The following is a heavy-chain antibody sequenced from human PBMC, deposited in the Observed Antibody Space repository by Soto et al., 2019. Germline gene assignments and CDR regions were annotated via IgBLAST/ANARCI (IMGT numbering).Heavy chain of an antibody. CDR2: ISPKSTYR. J-gene: IGHJ4*02. Sequence: GGSLRLSCATSGFPFSDYYMSWIRQAPGKGLEWLSHISPKSTYRNYADSVKGRFTISRDNTKSSLFLQMNSLGVEDTAVYYCARGGGGGLFEHWGQGVLVTVS. CDR3: ARGGGGGLFEH. D-gene: IGHD2-15*01. CDR1: GFPFSDYY. V-gene: IGHV3-11*06.